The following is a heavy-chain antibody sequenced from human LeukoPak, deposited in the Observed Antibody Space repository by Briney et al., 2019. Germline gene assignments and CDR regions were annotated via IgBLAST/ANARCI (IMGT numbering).Heavy chain of an antibody. D-gene: IGHD6-19*01. CDR2: MSSSGSTI. V-gene: IGHV3-48*04. CDR1: GFTFSSYS. J-gene: IGHJ4*02. CDR3: ARESRQWLVLGGVDY. Sequence: EGSLRLSCAASGFTFSSYSMNWVRQAPGKGLEWVSYMSSSGSTIYYADSVKGRFTISRDNAKNSLYLQMNSLRAEDTAVYYCARESRQWLVLGGVDYWGQGTLVTVSS.